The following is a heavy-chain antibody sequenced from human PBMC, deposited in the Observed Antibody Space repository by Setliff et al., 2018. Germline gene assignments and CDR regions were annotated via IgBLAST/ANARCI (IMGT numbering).Heavy chain of an antibody. CDR2: NSV. CDR1: GYSFTNYG. V-gene: IGHV1-18*01. D-gene: IGHD2-2*01. Sequence: ASVKVSCKTSGYSFTNYGINWVRQAPGQGLEWMGWNSVYAREFQGRVTMTIDTPTSTAYMELRSLRSDDTAVYYCARGPPDFVVVPAAAKFDPWGQGTLVTVSS. J-gene: IGHJ5*02. CDR3: ARGPPDFVVVPAAAKFDP.